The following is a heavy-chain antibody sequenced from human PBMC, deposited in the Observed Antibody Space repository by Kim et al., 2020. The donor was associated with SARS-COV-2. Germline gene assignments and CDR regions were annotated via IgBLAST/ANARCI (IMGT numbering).Heavy chain of an antibody. CDR1: GGSFSNYY. CDR3: ARGRFTMVRGVTVI. V-gene: IGHV4-34*01. D-gene: IGHD3-10*01. J-gene: IGHJ3*02. CDR2: INHSGST. Sequence: SETLSLTCAVYGGSFSNYYWSWIRQPPGKGLEWIGEINHSGSTNYIPSLKSRVTISVDTSKNQFSLKLSSMTAADTAVYYCARGRFTMVRGVTVIWGQGTMVTVSS.